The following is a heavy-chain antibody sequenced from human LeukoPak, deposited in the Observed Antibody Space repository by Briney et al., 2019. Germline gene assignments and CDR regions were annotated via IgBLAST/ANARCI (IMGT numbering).Heavy chain of an antibody. CDR2: ISAYNGNT. V-gene: IGHV1-18*01. J-gene: IGHJ6*03. Sequence: ASVKVSCKASGYTFTSYGISWVRQAPGQGLEWMGWISAYNGNTNYAQKLQGRVTMTTDTSTSTAYMEPRSLRSDDTAVYYCARSRVAAAAHYYMDVWGKGTTVTVSS. CDR3: ARSRVAAAAHYYMDV. D-gene: IGHD6-13*01. CDR1: GYTFTSYG.